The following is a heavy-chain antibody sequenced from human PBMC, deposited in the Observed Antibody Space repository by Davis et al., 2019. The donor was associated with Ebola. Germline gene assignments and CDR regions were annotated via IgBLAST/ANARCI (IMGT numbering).Heavy chain of an antibody. CDR3: ARDRDYGDLSWWFDP. CDR2: IIPIFGTA. Sequence: SVKVSCKASGGTLSSYAISWVRQAPGQGLEWMGGIIPIFGTANYAQKFQGRVTITADESTSTAYMELSSLRSEDTAVYYCARDRDYGDLSWWFDPWGQGTLVTVSS. J-gene: IGHJ5*02. V-gene: IGHV1-69*13. CDR1: GGTLSSYA. D-gene: IGHD4-17*01.